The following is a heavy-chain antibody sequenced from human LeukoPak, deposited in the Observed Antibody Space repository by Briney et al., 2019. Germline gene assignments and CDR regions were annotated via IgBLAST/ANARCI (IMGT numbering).Heavy chain of an antibody. CDR1: GFTFSNYA. J-gene: IGHJ6*02. Sequence: PGGSLRLSCEASGFTFSNYAMHWVRQAPGKGLEWVAVAYFDGKSYFYAHFVEGRFTISKDNSKNTLNLQMSDLRVEDTALYYCARAGAVDRGLDVWGQGTTVTVSS. V-gene: IGHV3-33*01. CDR3: ARAGAVDRGLDV. D-gene: IGHD3-10*01. CDR2: AYFDGKSY.